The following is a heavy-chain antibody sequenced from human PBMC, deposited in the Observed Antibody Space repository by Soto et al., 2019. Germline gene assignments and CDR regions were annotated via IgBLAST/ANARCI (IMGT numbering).Heavy chain of an antibody. Sequence: ASVKVSCKASGYTFTGYYMHWVRQAPGQGLEWMGWINPNSGGTNYAQKFQGRVTMTRDTSISTAYMELSRLRSDDTAVYYCASWEVDYYDSSGYKSDGMDVWGQGTTVTVSS. J-gene: IGHJ6*02. CDR1: GYTFTGYY. CDR3: ASWEVDYYDSSGYKSDGMDV. D-gene: IGHD3-22*01. CDR2: INPNSGGT. V-gene: IGHV1-2*02.